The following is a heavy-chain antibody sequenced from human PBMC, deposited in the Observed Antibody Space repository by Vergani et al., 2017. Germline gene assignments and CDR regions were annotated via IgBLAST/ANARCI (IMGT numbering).Heavy chain of an antibody. D-gene: IGHD2-2*01. Sequence: QVQLVQSGAEVKKPGASVKVSCKASGYTFTSYGISWVRQAPGQGLEWMGGISAYNGNTNYAQKLQGRVTMTTDTSTSTGYMELRSLRSDDTAVYYCARNPDIVVVPAAPDYFFYDGMDVWGQGTTVTVSS. CDR2: ISAYNGNT. V-gene: IGHV1-18*04. J-gene: IGHJ6*02. CDR3: ARNPDIVVVPAAPDYFFYDGMDV. CDR1: GYTFTSYG.